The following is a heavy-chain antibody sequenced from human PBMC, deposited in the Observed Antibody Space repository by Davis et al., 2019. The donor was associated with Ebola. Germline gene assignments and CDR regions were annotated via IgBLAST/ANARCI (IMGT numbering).Heavy chain of an antibody. Sequence: GESLKISCAASGFTFSSYGMHWVRQAPGKGLEWVAVISYDGSNKYYADSVKGRFTISRDNSKNTLYLQMNSLRAEDTAVYYCARDKGAYSWDDAFDIWGQGTMVTVSS. CDR3: ARDKGAYSWDDAFDI. CDR2: ISYDGSNK. V-gene: IGHV3-30*03. D-gene: IGHD5-18*01. J-gene: IGHJ3*02. CDR1: GFTFSSYG.